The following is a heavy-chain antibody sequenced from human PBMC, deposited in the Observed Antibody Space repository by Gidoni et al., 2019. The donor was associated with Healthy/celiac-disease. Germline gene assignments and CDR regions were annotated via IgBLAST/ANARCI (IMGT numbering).Heavy chain of an antibody. CDR1: GFTVSRNY. CDR3: ARASLLAAGYYYGMDV. Sequence: EVQLVESGGGLLQPGGSLRLSCAASGFTVSRNYMGWVGQGPGKGLEWVSVLYSGGSTYYADSVKGRFTISRDNSKNTLYLQMNSLRADDTAVYYCARASLLAAGYYYGMDVWGQGTTVTVSS. CDR2: LYSGGST. J-gene: IGHJ6*02. V-gene: IGHV3-53*01. D-gene: IGHD6-13*01.